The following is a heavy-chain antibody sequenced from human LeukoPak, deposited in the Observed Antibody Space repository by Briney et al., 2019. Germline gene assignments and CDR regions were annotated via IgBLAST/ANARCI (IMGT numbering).Heavy chain of an antibody. J-gene: IGHJ6*02. Sequence: PGGSLRLSCAASGFTFSSYSMTWVRQAPGKGLEWVSYISSSSSTIYYADSVKGRFTISRDNAKNSLYLQMNSLRAEDTAVYYCAREYGDYVPYYYYYGMDVWGQGTTVTVSS. D-gene: IGHD4-17*01. V-gene: IGHV3-48*01. CDR3: AREYGDYVPYYYYYGMDV. CDR2: ISSSSSTI. CDR1: GFTFSSYS.